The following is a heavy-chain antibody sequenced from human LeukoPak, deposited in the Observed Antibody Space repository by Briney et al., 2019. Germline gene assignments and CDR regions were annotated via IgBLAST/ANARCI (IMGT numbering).Heavy chain of an antibody. CDR1: GGSISSYY. Sequence: PSETLSLTCIVSGGSISSYYWGWIRQPPGKGLEWIGYVYYTGSTDYNPSLKSRVTISVDTSKNQFFLKLSSVTAADTAVYYCARHAHPYVWGSYRDINWFDPWGQGTLVTVSS. V-gene: IGHV4-59*13. J-gene: IGHJ5*02. CDR3: ARHAHPYVWGSYRDINWFDP. CDR2: VYYTGST. D-gene: IGHD3-16*02.